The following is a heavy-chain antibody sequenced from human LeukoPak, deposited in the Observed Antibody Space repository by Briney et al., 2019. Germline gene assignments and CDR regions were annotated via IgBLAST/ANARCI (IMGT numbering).Heavy chain of an antibody. CDR1: GGSISSYY. Sequence: SETLSLTCTVSGGSISSYYWSWIRQPPGKGLEWIGYIYYSGSTNYSPSLKTRVTISVDTSKNQFSLKLISVTAADTAVYYCARQLAPYSSSWYPGYYYYYGMDVWGQGTTVTVSS. CDR3: ARQLAPYSSSWYPGYYYYYGMDV. J-gene: IGHJ6*02. D-gene: IGHD6-13*01. CDR2: IYYSGST. V-gene: IGHV4-59*08.